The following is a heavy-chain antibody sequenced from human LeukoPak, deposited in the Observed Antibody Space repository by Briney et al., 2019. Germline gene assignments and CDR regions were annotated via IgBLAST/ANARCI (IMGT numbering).Heavy chain of an antibody. D-gene: IGHD1-14*01. Sequence: PSETLSLTCTVSGGSISSGDYYWNWIRQPPGKGLEWIGHIYYSGSTYYNPPLKGRVTISVDTSKNQFSLKLSSVTAADTAVYFCARETGLYYFDYWGQGTLVTVSS. J-gene: IGHJ4*02. CDR1: GGSISSGDYY. CDR2: IYYSGST. CDR3: ARETGLYYFDY. V-gene: IGHV4-30-4*01.